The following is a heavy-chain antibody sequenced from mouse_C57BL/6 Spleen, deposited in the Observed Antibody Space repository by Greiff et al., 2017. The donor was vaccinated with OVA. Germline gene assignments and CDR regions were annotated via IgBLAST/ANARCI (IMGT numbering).Heavy chain of an antibody. CDR3: ARSYDGYYVGYFDV. D-gene: IGHD2-3*01. CDR2: ISYSGST. V-gene: IGHV3-1*01. CDR1: GYSITSGYD. J-gene: IGHJ1*03. Sequence: EVQLQESGPGMVKPSQSLSLTCTVTGYSITSGYDWHWIRHFPGNKLEWMGYISYSGSTNYNPSLKSRISITHDTSKNHFFLKLNSVTTEDTATYYCARSYDGYYVGYFDVWGTGTTVTVSS.